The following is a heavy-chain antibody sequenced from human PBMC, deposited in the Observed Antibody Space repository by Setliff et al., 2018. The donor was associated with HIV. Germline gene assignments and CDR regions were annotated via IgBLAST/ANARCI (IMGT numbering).Heavy chain of an antibody. V-gene: IGHV4-59*11. CDR3: ATEGREKLVLFNH. J-gene: IGHJ4*02. CDR1: GVSLRTHH. CDR2: ILYNGNT. D-gene: IGHD6-6*01. Sequence: SETLSLTCNVSGVSLRTHHWSWVRLPPGKRLEWIGYILYNGNTNYNPSFKNRVTVSLDEAKNQFSLNLKSVTSADTAVHYCATEGREKLVLFNHWGLGILVTVSS.